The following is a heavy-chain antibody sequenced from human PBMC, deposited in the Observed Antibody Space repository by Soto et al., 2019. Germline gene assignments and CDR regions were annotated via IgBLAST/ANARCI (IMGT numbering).Heavy chain of an antibody. J-gene: IGHJ6*02. V-gene: IGHV3-23*01. D-gene: IGHD1-1*01. CDR1: GFMFSSYA. Sequence: PGGSLRLSCAASGFMFSSYAMSWVRQAPGKGLEWVSAISGTGGSTYYADSVKGRFTISRDNSKNTLYLQLNSLRAEDTAVYYCAKGSNWAYLYGMAVWGQRTSVLVSS. CDR3: AKGSNWAYLYGMAV. CDR2: ISGTGGST.